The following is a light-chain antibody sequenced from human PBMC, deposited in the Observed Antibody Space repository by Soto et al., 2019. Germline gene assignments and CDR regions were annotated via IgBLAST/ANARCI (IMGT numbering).Light chain of an antibody. CDR2: AAS. V-gene: IGKV1-8*01. Sequence: AIRMTQSPSSLSASTGDRVTITCRASQGISSYLAWYQQKPGKTPKLLIYAASTLQSGVPSRFSSSGSGTNFTLTFSCLQSEDFATYYCQQYYSYSTFGQGTKVDIK. J-gene: IGKJ1*01. CDR3: QQYYSYST. CDR1: QGISSY.